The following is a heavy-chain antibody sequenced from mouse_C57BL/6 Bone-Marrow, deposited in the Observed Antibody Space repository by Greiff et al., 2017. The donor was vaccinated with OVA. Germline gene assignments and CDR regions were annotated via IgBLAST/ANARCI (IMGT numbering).Heavy chain of an antibody. D-gene: IGHD1-1*01. CDR2: IYPGDGDT. CDR3: WGSRDRTFAY. J-gene: IGHJ3*01. Sequence: QVQLQQSGPELVKPGASVKISCKASGYAFSSSWMNWVQQRPGKGLEWIGRIYPGDGDTNYNGKFKGKATLTADKSSSTAYMQLSRLTSEDSAVYFCWGSRDRTFAYWGQGTLVTVSA. CDR1: GYAFSSSW. V-gene: IGHV1-82*01.